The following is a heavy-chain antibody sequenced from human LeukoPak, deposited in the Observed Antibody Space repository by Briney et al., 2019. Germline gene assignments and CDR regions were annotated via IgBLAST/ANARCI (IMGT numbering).Heavy chain of an antibody. J-gene: IGHJ5*02. D-gene: IGHD4-17*01. V-gene: IGHV1-69*13. CDR2: IIPMFGTA. CDR3: ARRSGDYGDYLDYNWFDP. CDR1: GGTFSSYA. Sequence: EASVKVSCKASGGTFSSYAIGWVRQAPGQGLEWMGGIIPMFGTANYAQKFQDRVTITADESTSTAYMELSSLRSEDTAVYYCARRSGDYGDYLDYNWFDPWGQGTLVTVSS.